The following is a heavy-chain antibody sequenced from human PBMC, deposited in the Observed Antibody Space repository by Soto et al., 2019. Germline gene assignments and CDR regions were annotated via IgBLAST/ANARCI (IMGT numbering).Heavy chain of an antibody. CDR1: GGSISSSRCH. CDR2: IKYSGTT. CDR3: ARQTYYYDSSGYYTFDY. J-gene: IGHJ4*02. D-gene: IGHD3-22*01. V-gene: IGHV4-39*01. Sequence: PSETLSLTCTVSGGSISSSRCHWGWIRQPPGKGLEWIASIKYSGTTFYNPSLKSRVTLSVDTSKNQFALKLSSVTAAETAVYYCARQTYYYDSSGYYTFDYWGQG.